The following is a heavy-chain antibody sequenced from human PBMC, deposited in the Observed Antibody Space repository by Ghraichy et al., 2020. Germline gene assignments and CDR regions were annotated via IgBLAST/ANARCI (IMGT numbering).Heavy chain of an antibody. CDR3: ARIGYSSGWFDY. Sequence: SETLSLTCTVSGGSVSSGSYFWSWIRQPPGKGLEWIGYIYYSGSTNYNPSLKSRVTISVDTSKNQFSLKLSSVTAADTAVYYCARIGYSSGWFDYWGQGTLVTVSS. D-gene: IGHD6-19*01. V-gene: IGHV4-61*01. J-gene: IGHJ4*02. CDR1: GGSVSSGSYF. CDR2: IYYSGST.